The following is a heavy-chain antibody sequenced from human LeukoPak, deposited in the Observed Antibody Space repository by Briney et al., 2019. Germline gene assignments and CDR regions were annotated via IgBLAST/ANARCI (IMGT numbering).Heavy chain of an antibody. Sequence: GGSLRLSCAASGFTVSSNYMSWVRQAPRKGLEGVSVIYSGGRTYYAVSVKGRFTISRDNSKNPLSLQMNSLGAEDTAVYYCARVLSGSGSLYDYYYDMDVWGKGATVTISS. D-gene: IGHD6-19*01. CDR3: ARVLSGSGSLYDYYYDMDV. CDR1: GFTVSSNY. J-gene: IGHJ6*03. V-gene: IGHV3-53*01. CDR2: IYSGGRT.